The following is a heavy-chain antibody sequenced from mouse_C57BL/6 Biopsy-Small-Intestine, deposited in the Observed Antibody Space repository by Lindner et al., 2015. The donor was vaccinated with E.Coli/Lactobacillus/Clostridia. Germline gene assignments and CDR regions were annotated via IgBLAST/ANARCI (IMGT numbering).Heavy chain of an antibody. CDR2: IYPGDGDT. D-gene: IGHD2-3*01. V-gene: IGHV1-82*01. Sequence: VQLQESGPELVKPGASVKISCKASGFVFSRSWMNWVKQRPGKGLEWIGWIYPGDGDTNYNGKFKGKATLTADKSSTTVYMQLSSLTSEDSAVYFCARLDGYYRYFDYWGQGTTLTVSS. CDR1: GFVFSRSW. CDR3: ARLDGYYRYFDY. J-gene: IGHJ2*01.